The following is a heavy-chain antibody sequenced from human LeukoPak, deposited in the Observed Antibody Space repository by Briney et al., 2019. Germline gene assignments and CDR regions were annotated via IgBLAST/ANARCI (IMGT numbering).Heavy chain of an antibody. CDR3: AIGYSSSWYGGSWFDP. D-gene: IGHD6-13*01. J-gene: IGHJ5*02. V-gene: IGHV1-69*04. Sequence: ASVKVSCKASGGTFSSYAISWVRQAPGQGLEWMGRIIPIFGIANYAQKFQGRVTITADKSTSTAYMELSSLRSEDTAVYYCAIGYSSSWYGGSWFDPWGQGTLVTASS. CDR2: IIPIFGIA. CDR1: GGTFSSYA.